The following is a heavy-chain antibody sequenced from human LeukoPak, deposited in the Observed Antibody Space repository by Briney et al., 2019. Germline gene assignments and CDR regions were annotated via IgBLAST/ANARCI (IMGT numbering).Heavy chain of an antibody. D-gene: IGHD2-8*02. Sequence: ASVNVSYKASGYTSTIYSIHWVRQAPGQGLEWMGWISAGNGNTKYSQNFQGRVTFISNTSATTAFMELSSLRSEDAAVYYCARDTGSGNNDYWGQGTLVTVSS. V-gene: IGHV1-3*01. CDR3: ARDTGSGNNDY. CDR2: ISAGNGNT. CDR1: GYTSTIYS. J-gene: IGHJ4*02.